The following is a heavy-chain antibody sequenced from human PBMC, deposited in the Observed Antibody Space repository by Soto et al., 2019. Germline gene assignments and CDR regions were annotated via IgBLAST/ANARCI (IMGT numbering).Heavy chain of an antibody. D-gene: IGHD6-19*01. CDR1: GFTFGNFA. CDR3: AKDRGGTGWPFDH. Sequence: GGSLRLSCTPSGFTFGNFAMSWVRQAPGKGLEWVSSISAGGATTYYADSVKGRVTMSRDNSENTLSLQMISLRAEDSAVYYCAKDRGGTGWPFDHWGQGTLVTAPQ. V-gene: IGHV3-23*01. CDR2: ISAGGATT. J-gene: IGHJ4*02.